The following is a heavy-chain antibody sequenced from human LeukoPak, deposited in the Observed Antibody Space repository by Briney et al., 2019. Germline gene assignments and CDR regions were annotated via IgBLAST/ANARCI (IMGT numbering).Heavy chain of an antibody. Sequence: GGSLRLSCAASGFTFSDYWMTWVRQAPGKGLELVANIKQDGSDKHYVDSVKGRFIISRDKAKNSLYLQMNSLRAEDTAVYYCARAGYTYITLYYWGQGTLVTVSS. CDR3: ARAGYTYITLYY. CDR2: IKQDGSDK. J-gene: IGHJ4*02. V-gene: IGHV3-7*01. D-gene: IGHD5-18*01. CDR1: GFTFSDYW.